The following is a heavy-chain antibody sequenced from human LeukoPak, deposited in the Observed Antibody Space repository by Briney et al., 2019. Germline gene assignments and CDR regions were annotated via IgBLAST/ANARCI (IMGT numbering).Heavy chain of an antibody. Sequence: ASVKVSCKASGGTFSSYAISWVRQAPGQGLEWMGGIIPIFGTANYAQKFQGRVTITTDESTSTAYMELCSLRSEDTAVYYCARMSVRGVIDGWAYPQHNAFDIWGQGTMATVSS. D-gene: IGHD3-10*01. V-gene: IGHV1-69*05. CDR3: ARMSVRGVIDGWAYPQHNAFDI. J-gene: IGHJ3*02. CDR1: GGTFSSYA. CDR2: IIPIFGTA.